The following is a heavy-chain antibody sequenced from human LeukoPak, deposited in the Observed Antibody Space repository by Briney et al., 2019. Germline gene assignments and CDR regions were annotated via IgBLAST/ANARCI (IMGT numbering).Heavy chain of an antibody. V-gene: IGHV1-69*01. Sequence: GSSVKVSCKASGGTFSSYAISWVRQAPGQGLEWMGGIIPIFGTANYAQKCQGRVTITADESTSTAYMELSSLRSEDTAVYYCARTPPYSSGWFFDYWGQGTLVTVSS. CDR3: ARTPPYSSGWFFDY. CDR2: IIPIFGTA. CDR1: GGTFSSYA. D-gene: IGHD6-19*01. J-gene: IGHJ4*02.